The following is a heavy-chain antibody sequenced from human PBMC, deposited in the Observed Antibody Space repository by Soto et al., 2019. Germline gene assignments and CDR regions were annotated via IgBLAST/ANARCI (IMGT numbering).Heavy chain of an antibody. CDR1: GFTFSSYW. V-gene: IGHV3-74*01. J-gene: IGHJ5*02. CDR2: INSDGSRT. CDR3: ARVLTGSWNWFDP. Sequence: VQLVESGGGLVQPAESLRLSCAASGFTFSSYWMHWVRQAPGKGLVWVSRINSDGSRTNYADSVKGRFTVSRDNAKNTQYLQMNSLRAEDTAVYYCARVLTGSWNWFDPWGQGTLVTVSS. D-gene: IGHD6-13*01.